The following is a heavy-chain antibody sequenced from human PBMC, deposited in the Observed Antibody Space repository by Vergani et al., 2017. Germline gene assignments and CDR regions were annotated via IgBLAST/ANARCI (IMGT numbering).Heavy chain of an antibody. CDR3: ARGPYWREAGVPHFDY. Sequence: VASLFFVFHPGGSLRLSCAASGFTFSNFVIHWVRQAPGKGLDGGAVIWFDGSNKYYADSLKGRFTISRDNSKNTLYLQMNSLRAEDTAIYYCARGPYWREAGVPHFDYWGQGTLVTVSS. CDR1: GFTFSNFV. V-gene: IGHV3-33*01. J-gene: IGHJ4*02. D-gene: IGHD6-13*01. CDR2: IWFDGSNK.